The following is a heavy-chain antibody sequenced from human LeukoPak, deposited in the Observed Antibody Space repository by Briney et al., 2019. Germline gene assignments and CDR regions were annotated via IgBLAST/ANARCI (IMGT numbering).Heavy chain of an antibody. J-gene: IGHJ4*02. CDR2: IWYDGSNK. CDR1: GFTFSSYG. V-gene: IGHV3-33*01. D-gene: IGHD3-10*01. CDR3: ARELIWFGELSLDY. Sequence: GRSLRLSCAASGFTFSSYGMHWVRQAPGKGLEWVAVIWYDGSNKYYADSVMGRFTISRDNSKNTLYLQMNSLRAEDTAVYYCARELIWFGELSLDYWGQGTLVTVSS.